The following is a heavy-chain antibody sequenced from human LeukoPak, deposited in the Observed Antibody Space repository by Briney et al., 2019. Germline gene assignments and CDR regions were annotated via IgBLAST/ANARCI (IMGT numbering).Heavy chain of an antibody. CDR3: ARSWGGSSWYFYFDY. CDR2: ISAYNGNT. D-gene: IGHD6-13*01. Sequence: GASVKVSCKASGYTFTSYGISWVRQAPGQGLEWMGWISAYNGNTNYAQKLQGRVTMTTDTSTSTAYMELRSLRSDDTAVYYCARSWGGSSWYFYFDYWGQGTPVTVSS. J-gene: IGHJ4*02. CDR1: GYTFTSYG. V-gene: IGHV1-18*04.